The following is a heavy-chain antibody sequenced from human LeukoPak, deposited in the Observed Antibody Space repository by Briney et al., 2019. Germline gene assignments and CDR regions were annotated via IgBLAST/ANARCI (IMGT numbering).Heavy chain of an antibody. Sequence: SETLSLTCAVYGGSFSGYYWSWIRQPPGKGLEWIGEINRSGSTNYNPSLKSRVTISVDTSKNQFSLKLSSVTAADTAVYYCARMEAAAGTSYFDYWGQGTLVTVSS. V-gene: IGHV4-34*01. CDR3: ARMEAAAGTSYFDY. D-gene: IGHD6-13*01. CDR2: INRSGST. J-gene: IGHJ4*02. CDR1: GGSFSGYY.